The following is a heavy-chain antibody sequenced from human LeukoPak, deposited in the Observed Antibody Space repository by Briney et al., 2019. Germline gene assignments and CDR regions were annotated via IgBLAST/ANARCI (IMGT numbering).Heavy chain of an antibody. V-gene: IGHV4-39*07. D-gene: IGHD3-10*01. J-gene: IGHJ4*02. Sequence: PSETLSLTCTVSGGSISSSSYYWSWIRQPPGKGLEWIGEINHSGSTNYNPSLKSRVTISVDTSKNQFSLKLSSVTAADTAVYYCARGTYLGITMVRGVPYYFDYWGQGTLVTVSS. CDR1: GGSISSSSYY. CDR3: ARGTYLGITMVRGVPYYFDY. CDR2: INHSGST.